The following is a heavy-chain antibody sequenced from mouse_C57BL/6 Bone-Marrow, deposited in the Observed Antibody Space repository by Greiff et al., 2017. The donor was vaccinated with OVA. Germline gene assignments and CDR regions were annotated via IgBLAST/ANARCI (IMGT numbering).Heavy chain of an antibody. Sequence: QVQLQQPGAELVRPGTSVKLSCKASGYTFTSYWMHWVKQRPGQGLEWIGVIDPSDNYTNYNEKFKGKATLTVETSSSTAYMQLSSLTSEDSSVYYCARSVTTVVAPYFDYWGQGTTLTVYS. V-gene: IGHV1-59*01. CDR3: ARSVTTVVAPYFDY. D-gene: IGHD1-1*01. J-gene: IGHJ2*01. CDR1: GYTFTSYW. CDR2: IDPSDNYT.